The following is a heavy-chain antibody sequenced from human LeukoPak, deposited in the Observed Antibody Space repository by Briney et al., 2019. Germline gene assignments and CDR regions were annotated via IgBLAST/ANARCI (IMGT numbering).Heavy chain of an antibody. V-gene: IGHV1-18*01. CDR1: GDTFTSDA. J-gene: IGHJ4*02. D-gene: IGHD6-13*01. Sequence: GASVKVSCKASGDTFTSDAISWWRQGPREGVERVGCISVYNGNKNYAQKLQGRVTMTTDTSTNTAYMELRSLRSADTAVSYCASDITRIAAGGGYWGQGTLVTVSS. CDR2: ISVYNGNK. CDR3: ASDITRIAAGGGY.